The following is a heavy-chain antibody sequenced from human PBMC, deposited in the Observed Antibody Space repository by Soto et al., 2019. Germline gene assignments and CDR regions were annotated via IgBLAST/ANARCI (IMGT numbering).Heavy chain of an antibody. CDR2: ISAYNGNT. CDR3: AREEHSSGWYEFAP. J-gene: IGHJ5*02. Sequence: ASVKVSCKASGYTFTSYGISWVRQAPGQGLEWMGWISAYNGNTNYVQKLQGRVTMTTDTSTSTAYMELRSLRSDDTAVYYCAREEHSSGWYEFAPWGQGPLVTVSS. D-gene: IGHD6-19*01. V-gene: IGHV1-18*01. CDR1: GYTFTSYG.